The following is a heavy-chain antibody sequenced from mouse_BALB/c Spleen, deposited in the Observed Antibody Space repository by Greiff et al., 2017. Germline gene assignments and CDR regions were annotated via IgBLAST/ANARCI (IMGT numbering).Heavy chain of an antibody. CDR2: ISSGSSTI. Sequence: EVMLVESGGGLVQPGGSRKLSCAASGFTFSSFGMHWVRQAPEKGLEWVAYISSGSSTIYYADTVKGRFTISRDNPKNTLFLQMTSLRSEDTAMYYCVRTATDYSDYWGQGTTLTVSS. CDR1: GFTFSSFG. J-gene: IGHJ2*01. D-gene: IGHD1-2*01. V-gene: IGHV5-17*02. CDR3: VRTATDYSDY.